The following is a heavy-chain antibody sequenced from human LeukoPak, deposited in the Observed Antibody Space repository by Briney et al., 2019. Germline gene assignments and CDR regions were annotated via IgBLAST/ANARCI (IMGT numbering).Heavy chain of an antibody. Sequence: ASVKVSCKASGYTFTGYYMHWVRQAPGQGLEWMGWINTNTGNPMYAQGFTGRFVFSLDTSVSTAYIQITSLKTEDTAVYFCARSQTYGDHPPFDIWGQGTLVSVSS. CDR2: INTNTGNP. V-gene: IGHV7-4-1*02. CDR3: ARSQTYGDHPPFDI. CDR1: GYTFTGYY. D-gene: IGHD2-21*02. J-gene: IGHJ4*02.